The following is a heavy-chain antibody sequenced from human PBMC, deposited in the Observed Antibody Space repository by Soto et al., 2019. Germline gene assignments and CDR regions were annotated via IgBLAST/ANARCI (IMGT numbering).Heavy chain of an antibody. CDR1: GFMFRAYW. Sequence: ESGGGLVQPGGSLRLSCAASGFMFRAYWMSWVRQAPGKGLEWVANIHGDGGKIYYVDSVKGRFTISRDNAKRSLYLQMNSLRAEDTAVYYCARDFYGGYTYGPGDYWGQGALVAVSS. J-gene: IGHJ4*02. CDR2: IHGDGGKI. V-gene: IGHV3-7*01. CDR3: ARDFYGGYTYGPGDY. D-gene: IGHD5-18*01.